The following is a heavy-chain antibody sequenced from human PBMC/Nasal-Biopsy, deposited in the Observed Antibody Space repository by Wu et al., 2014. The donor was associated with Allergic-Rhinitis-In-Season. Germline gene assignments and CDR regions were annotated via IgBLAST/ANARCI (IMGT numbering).Heavy chain of an antibody. CDR3: AKTRGYSGSYSFDN. CDR2: INGDGSHT. J-gene: IGHJ4*02. V-gene: IGHV3-74*01. Sequence: LRLSCAGSGFTFSNTWMHWVRQSPEKGLMWLSRINGDGSHTDYADSVRGRFTISRDNAKNTLYLQMNSLRAEDTAIYYCAKTRGYSGSYSFDNWGQGTL. CDR1: GFTFSNTW. D-gene: IGHD1-26*01.